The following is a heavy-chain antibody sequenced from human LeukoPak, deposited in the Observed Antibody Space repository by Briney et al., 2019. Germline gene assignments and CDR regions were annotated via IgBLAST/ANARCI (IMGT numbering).Heavy chain of an antibody. CDR2: ISYDGSIK. CDR3: ARDRVIAVVVAGDDAMDV. D-gene: IGHD2-15*01. V-gene: IGHV3-30-3*01. Sequence: AESLRLSCAASGFTFSNYAMHWVRQPPGRGLEWVAFISYDGSIKHYADSVTGRFTISRDNSKNTLYLQMNSLGAEDTALYYCARDRVIAVVVAGDDAMDVWGQGTTVSVSS. CDR1: GFTFSNYA. J-gene: IGHJ6*02.